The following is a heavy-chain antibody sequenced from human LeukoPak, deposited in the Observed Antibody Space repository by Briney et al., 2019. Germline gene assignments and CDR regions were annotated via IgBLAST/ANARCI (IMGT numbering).Heavy chain of an antibody. Sequence: SETLSLTCTVSGGSISSYYWSWIRQPPGKGLEWIGYIYYSGSTNYNPSLKSRVTISVDTSKNQFSLKLSSATAADTAVYYCASPYYYNSSGYSDAFDIWGQGTMVTVSS. V-gene: IGHV4-59*08. CDR1: GGSISSYY. CDR3: ASPYYYNSSGYSDAFDI. CDR2: IYYSGST. D-gene: IGHD3-22*01. J-gene: IGHJ3*02.